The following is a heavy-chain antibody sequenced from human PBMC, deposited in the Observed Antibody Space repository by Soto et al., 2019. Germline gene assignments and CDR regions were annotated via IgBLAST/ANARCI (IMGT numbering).Heavy chain of an antibody. Sequence: QVLLVQSGSEVKKPGASMKVSCQTSGYTFSDLALTWVRQVPDKGLEWLGWIRTYTGKTNYAQRVHDRVALTTNTSTRTAYLELRSLTYDDTAVYYCARLGWELLSGRRYFDYWGQGTLVTVSS. J-gene: IGHJ4*02. CDR1: GYTFSDLA. CDR2: IRTYTGKT. V-gene: IGHV1-18*01. CDR3: ARLGWELLSGRRYFDY. D-gene: IGHD1-26*01.